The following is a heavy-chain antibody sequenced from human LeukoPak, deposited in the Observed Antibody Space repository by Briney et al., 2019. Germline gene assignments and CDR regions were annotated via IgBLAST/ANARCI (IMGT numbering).Heavy chain of an antibody. CDR1: GFTFSDYH. CDR3: ARRPAAGRCFDY. D-gene: IGHD6-13*01. Sequence: PGGSLRLSCAVSGFTFSDYHMSWIRQAPGKGLEWVSYVSSGGSSISHADSAKGRFTISRDNAENSLYLQMNSLRAEDTAVYYCARRPAAGRCFDYWGQGTLVTVSS. J-gene: IGHJ4*02. V-gene: IGHV3-11*01. CDR2: VSSGGSSI.